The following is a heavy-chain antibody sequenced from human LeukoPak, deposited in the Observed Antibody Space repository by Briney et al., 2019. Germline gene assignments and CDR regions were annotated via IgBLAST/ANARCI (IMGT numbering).Heavy chain of an antibody. CDR1: AFPFNSYG. D-gene: IGHD4-11*01. J-gene: IGHJ4*02. CDR2: IPYDGRDK. V-gene: IGHV3-30*02. CDR3: AAMTSVTTGDY. Sequence: GGSLRLSCAASAFPFNSYGMLWLPQAPGKGLKWVAYIPYDGRDKFYADSVKGRFTIYRDISKNSLYLQMKRSRAEDTVVYYWAAMTSVTTGDYWGQGTLVTVS.